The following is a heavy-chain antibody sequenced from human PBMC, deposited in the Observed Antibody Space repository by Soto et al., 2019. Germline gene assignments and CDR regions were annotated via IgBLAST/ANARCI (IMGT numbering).Heavy chain of an antibody. CDR2: IKQDGSEK. J-gene: IGHJ6*02. V-gene: IGHV3-7*01. D-gene: IGHD3-3*01. CDR1: GFTFSSYW. CDR3: AREDIVLVRYDFWSGYVYYGLDV. Sequence: PGGSLRLSCVASGFTFSSYWMSWVRQAPGKGLEWVANIKQDGSEKYYVDSVKGRFTISRDNAKNSLYLQMNSLRAEDTAVYYCAREDIVLVRYDFWSGYVYYGLDVWGQGTTVTVSS.